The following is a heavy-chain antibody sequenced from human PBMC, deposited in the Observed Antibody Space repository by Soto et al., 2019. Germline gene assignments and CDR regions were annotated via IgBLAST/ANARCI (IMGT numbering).Heavy chain of an antibody. CDR1: GFTFSGYA. V-gene: IGHV3-23*01. CDR2: MSGSSSTT. D-gene: IGHD1-7*01. Sequence: EVQVLESGGGLIQPGGSPRLSCAASGFTFSGYAMSWVRQAPGKGLDWVSSMSGSSSTTYYADSVRGRFTISRDRSKNTLYLQMSSLRAEDTALYYCAKNQERELPRVIDFWGQGTLVTVSS. CDR3: AKNQERELPRVIDF. J-gene: IGHJ4*02.